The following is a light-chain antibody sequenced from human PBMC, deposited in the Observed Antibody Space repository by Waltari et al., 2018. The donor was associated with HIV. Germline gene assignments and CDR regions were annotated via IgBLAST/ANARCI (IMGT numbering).Light chain of an antibody. CDR3: QQYGGSPIYT. V-gene: IGKV3-20*01. CDR2: GAS. Sequence: EIVLTQSPGTLSLSPGETATLSCRASQSVSSTYQAWYQHKPGQPPRLLIYGASTRATGVPDRFSGSGSETDFTLTISRLEPDDFAVYYCQQYGGSPIYTFGQGTKLEIK. CDR1: QSVSSTY. J-gene: IGKJ2*01.